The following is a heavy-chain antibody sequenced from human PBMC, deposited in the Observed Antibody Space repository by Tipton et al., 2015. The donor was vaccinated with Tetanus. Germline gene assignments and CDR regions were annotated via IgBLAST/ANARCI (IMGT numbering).Heavy chain of an antibody. CDR3: ARRSVSARFDD. Sequence: TLSLTCTVSGGSIRSGGFYWSWIRQHPVKGLEWIGYIYYTGNTYYNPSLKSRVTISVDTSKNQFSLKLSSVTAADTAVYYCARRSVSARFDDWGQGILVTVSS. CDR1: GGSIRSGGFY. J-gene: IGHJ4*02. D-gene: IGHD6-6*01. V-gene: IGHV4-31*03. CDR2: IYYTGNT.